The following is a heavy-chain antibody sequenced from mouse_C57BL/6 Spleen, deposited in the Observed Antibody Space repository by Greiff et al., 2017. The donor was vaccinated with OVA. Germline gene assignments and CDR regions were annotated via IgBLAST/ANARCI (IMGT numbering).Heavy chain of an antibody. J-gene: IGHJ4*01. Sequence: EVQVVESGGDLVNPVWTLKLSCAASGFTFSSYGMSWVRQTPDKRLEWVATISSGGSYTYYPDSVKGRFTISRDNAKNTLYLQMSSLKSEDTAMYYCAREETARAMDYWGQGTSVTVSS. D-gene: IGHD1-2*01. CDR1: GFTFSSYG. CDR2: ISSGGSYT. V-gene: IGHV5-6*01. CDR3: AREETARAMDY.